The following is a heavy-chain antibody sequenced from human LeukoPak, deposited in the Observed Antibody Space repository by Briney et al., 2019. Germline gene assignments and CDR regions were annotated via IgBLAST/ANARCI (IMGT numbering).Heavy chain of an antibody. V-gene: IGHV3-23*01. CDR2: ITSGSDT. J-gene: IGHJ4*02. D-gene: IGHD6-13*01. CDR3: AKFRAAAGPRDFDY. CDR1: GFTFSSYA. Sequence: PGGSLRLSCAASGFTFSSYAMTWVRQAPGKGLEWVSTITSGSDTYHADSVKGRFSISRDNSKSTLYLQMNSLRAEDTAVYYCAKFRAAAGPRDFDYWGQGTLVTVSS.